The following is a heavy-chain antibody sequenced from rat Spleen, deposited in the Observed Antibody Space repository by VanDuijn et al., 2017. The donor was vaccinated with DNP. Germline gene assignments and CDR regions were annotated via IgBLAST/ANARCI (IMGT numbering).Heavy chain of an antibody. Sequence: EVQLVESGGGLVQPGRSLKLSCAASGVTFSKYDMAWVRQATAKGLEWVATISGSGSRTYYPDSVKGRFTISRDNAKSTLYLQMNSLRSEDMATYYCVRQDYGGLRNWFAYWGQGTLVTVSS. D-gene: IGHD1-11*01. J-gene: IGHJ3*01. CDR2: ISGSGSRT. CDR3: VRQDYGGLRNWFAY. CDR1: GVTFSKYD. V-gene: IGHV5-25*01.